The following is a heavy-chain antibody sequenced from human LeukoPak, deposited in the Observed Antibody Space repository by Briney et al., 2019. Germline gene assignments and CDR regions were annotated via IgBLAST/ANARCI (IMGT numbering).Heavy chain of an antibody. Sequence: SGPALVKPTQTLTLTCTFSGFSLTTTGMRVMWIRQPPGKALEWLARIDGDDDKFYSASLKTRLTISKDTYKNQVVLTMTNMDPVDTATYYCARGSGYSRFDYWGQGTLVTVSS. CDR2: IDGDDDK. D-gene: IGHD3-22*01. J-gene: IGHJ4*02. CDR1: GFSLTTTGMR. V-gene: IGHV2-70*04. CDR3: ARGSGYSRFDY.